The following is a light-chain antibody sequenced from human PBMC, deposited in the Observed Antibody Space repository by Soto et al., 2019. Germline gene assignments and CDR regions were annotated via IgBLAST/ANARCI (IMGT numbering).Light chain of an antibody. CDR2: RNN. CDR3: ATWDESLNGFYV. V-gene: IGLV1-47*01. J-gene: IGLJ1*01. Sequence: QSVLTQPPSASGTPGQGVTISCSGSTSNIGSNYVYWYRQLPGTAPKLLIYRNNQRPSGDPDRFSGSKSGTSASLAISGPRSDDEADYFCATWDESLNGFYVFGTGTKGTVL. CDR1: TSNIGSNY.